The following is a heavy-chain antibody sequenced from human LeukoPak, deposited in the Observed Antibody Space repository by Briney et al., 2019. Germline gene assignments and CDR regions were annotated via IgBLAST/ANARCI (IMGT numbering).Heavy chain of an antibody. D-gene: IGHD2-2*01. J-gene: IGHJ5*02. CDR1: GFTFSSYW. Sequence: GGSLRLSCAASGFTFSSYWLSWVRQAPGKGLEWVANIKQDGSEKYYVDSVKGRFTISRDNAKKALYLQMDSLRAEDTAVYYCARDHGYQLVSCFDTWGQGTLVTVSS. CDR2: IKQDGSEK. V-gene: IGHV3-7*01. CDR3: ARDHGYQLVSCFDT.